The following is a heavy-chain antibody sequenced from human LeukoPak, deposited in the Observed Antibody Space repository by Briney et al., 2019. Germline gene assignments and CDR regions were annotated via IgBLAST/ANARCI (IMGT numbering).Heavy chain of an antibody. D-gene: IGHD3-22*01. CDR2: ISASGGST. J-gene: IGHJ3*02. Sequence: GGSLRLSCAASGFTFSSSAMSWVRQVPGKGLEWVSGISASGGSTYYADSVKGRFTISRDNSKNTLYLQMNSLRAEDTAVYYCAKVQYYYDSSGYSDAFDIWGQGTMVTVSS. CDR3: AKVQYYYDSSGYSDAFDI. V-gene: IGHV3-23*01. CDR1: GFTFSSSA.